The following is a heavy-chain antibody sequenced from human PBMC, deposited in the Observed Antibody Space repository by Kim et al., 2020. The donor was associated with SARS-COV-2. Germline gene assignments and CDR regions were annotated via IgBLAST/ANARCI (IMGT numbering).Heavy chain of an antibody. CDR3: ARSRSLDY. V-gene: IGHV1-3*01. Sequence: GNGDTKNSKKFQGRVPLTSETSASAAYMELSSLGSEDTAVYYCARSRSLDYWGQGTLVTVSS. D-gene: IGHD1-26*01. J-gene: IGHJ4*02. CDR2: GNGDT.